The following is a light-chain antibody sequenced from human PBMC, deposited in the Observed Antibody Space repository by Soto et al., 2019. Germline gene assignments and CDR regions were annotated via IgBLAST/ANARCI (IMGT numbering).Light chain of an antibody. CDR1: QGIRND. CDR2: AAS. CDR3: QKYNSAPQT. J-gene: IGKJ1*01. V-gene: IGKV1-27*01. Sequence: DIQMTQSPSSRSASVEAVVTITCRASQGIRNDLGWYQQQPGKAPKLLIYAASTLQSGVPSRFSGSGSGTGFTLTISSLQPEDVATYYCQKYNSAPQTFGQGTKVDIK.